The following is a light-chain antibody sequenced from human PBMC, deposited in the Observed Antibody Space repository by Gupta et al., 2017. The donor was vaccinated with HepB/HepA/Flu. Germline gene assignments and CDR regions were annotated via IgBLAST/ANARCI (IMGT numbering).Light chain of an antibody. CDR1: QSVLSSSDNKNY. V-gene: IGKV4-1*01. J-gene: IGKJ4*01. CDR2: WAS. Sequence: DIVMTQSPDSLTVSLGERATINCKSSQSVLSSSDNKNYLAWLQQKPGQPPKRLISWASTRESRVPDRFSGRGSGTDFTLTIDSLQAEDVALYYCHQHYSAPRTFGGGTKVEIK. CDR3: HQHYSAPRT.